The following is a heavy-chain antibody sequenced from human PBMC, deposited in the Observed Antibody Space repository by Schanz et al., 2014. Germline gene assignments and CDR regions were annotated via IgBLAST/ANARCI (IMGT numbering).Heavy chain of an antibody. CDR1: GFTFTDYY. J-gene: IGHJ5*02. CDR3: ARDVYRSGRPFDL. D-gene: IGHD5-18*01. V-gene: IGHV3-11*06. Sequence: QVQLVESGGGLVKPGGSLRLSCAASGFTFTDYYISWIRQAPGMGLEWVSYISHNTFYTDYADSVKDRFTISRDNAKNSVYLQMNTLRAEDTAIYFCARDVYRSGRPFDLWGQGTLVTVSS. CDR2: ISHNTFYT.